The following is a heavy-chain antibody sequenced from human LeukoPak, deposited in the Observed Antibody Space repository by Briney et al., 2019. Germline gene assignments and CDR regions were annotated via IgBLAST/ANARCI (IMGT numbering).Heavy chain of an antibody. CDR1: GFTFSNYW. D-gene: IGHD3-16*01. V-gene: IGHV3-74*01. CDR2: INERATII. Sequence: GGSLRLSCAAFGFTFSNYWMHWVRQALGKGLEWVSRINERATIISYADSVKGRFTISRENARNTLYLQMNSLTAEDTAVYYCVRDLILVWTPGDDFDHWGQGTLVTVSS. CDR3: VRDLILVWTPGDDFDH. J-gene: IGHJ4*02.